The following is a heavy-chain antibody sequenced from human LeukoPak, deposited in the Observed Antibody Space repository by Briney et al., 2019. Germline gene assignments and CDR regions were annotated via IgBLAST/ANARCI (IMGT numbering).Heavy chain of an antibody. V-gene: IGHV3-21*01. CDR1: GFTFSSYS. CDR3: ASIRVVVVAAINDY. CDR2: ISSSSSYI. J-gene: IGHJ4*02. Sequence: GGSLRLSCAASGFTFSSYSMNWVRQAPGKGLEWVSSISSSSSYIYYADSVKGRFTISRDNAKNSLYLQMNSLRAEDTAVYYCASIRVVVVAAINDYWGQGTLVTVSS. D-gene: IGHD2-15*01.